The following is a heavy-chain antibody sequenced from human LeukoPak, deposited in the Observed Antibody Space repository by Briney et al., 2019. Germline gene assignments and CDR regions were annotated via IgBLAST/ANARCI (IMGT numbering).Heavy chain of an antibody. D-gene: IGHD5/OR15-5a*01. Sequence: SETLSLTCAVYGGSFSGYYWSWIRQPPGKGLEWIGEINHSGSTNYNPSLKSRVTISVDTSKNQFSLKLSSVTAADTAVYYCARVSASTWAFDTWGQGTMVTVSS. V-gene: IGHV4-34*01. CDR2: INHSGST. J-gene: IGHJ3*02. CDR3: ARVSASTWAFDT. CDR1: GGSFSGYY.